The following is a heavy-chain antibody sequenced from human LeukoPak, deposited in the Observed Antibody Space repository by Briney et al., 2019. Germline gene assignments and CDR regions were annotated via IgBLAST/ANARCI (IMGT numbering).Heavy chain of an antibody. CDR1: GGSISSYY. Sequence: SETLSLTCTVSGGSISSYYWSWVRQPPGKGLEWIGYIYYSGSTNYNPSLKSRVTISVDTPKNQFSLKLSSVTAADTAVYYCAREEDYYDSSGPYWGQGTLVTVSS. J-gene: IGHJ4*02. V-gene: IGHV4-59*01. CDR2: IYYSGST. D-gene: IGHD3-22*01. CDR3: AREEDYYDSSGPY.